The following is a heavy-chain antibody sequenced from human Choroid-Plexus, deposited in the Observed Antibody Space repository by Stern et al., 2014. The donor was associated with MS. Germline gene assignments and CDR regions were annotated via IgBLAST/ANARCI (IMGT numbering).Heavy chain of an antibody. CDR3: AKDRQWSTYFFDY. CDR1: GFTFSNFG. J-gene: IGHJ4*02. Sequence: VQLVESGGGVAQPGRPLILSCAASGFTFSNFGMDWVRQAPGKGLERVALISYDGSDKYYADSVKGRFTIFRDNSKNTLYMHMNSLRAEDTAVYYCAKDRQWSTYFFDYWGQGSLVTVSS. V-gene: IGHV3-30*18. CDR2: ISYDGSDK. D-gene: IGHD2-15*01.